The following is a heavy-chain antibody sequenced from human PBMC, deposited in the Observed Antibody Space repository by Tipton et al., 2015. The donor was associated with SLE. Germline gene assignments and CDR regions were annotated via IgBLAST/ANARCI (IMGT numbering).Heavy chain of an antibody. J-gene: IGHJ4*02. CDR2: INHSGST. CDR1: GGSFSGYY. CDR3: ARGAGYSSSWLDY. V-gene: IGHV4-34*01. Sequence: LRLSCAVYGGSFSGYYWSWIRQPPGKGLEWIGEINHSGSTNYNPSLKSRVTISVDTSKNQFSLKLSSVTAADTAVYYCARGAGYSSSWLDYWGQGTLVTVSS. D-gene: IGHD6-13*01.